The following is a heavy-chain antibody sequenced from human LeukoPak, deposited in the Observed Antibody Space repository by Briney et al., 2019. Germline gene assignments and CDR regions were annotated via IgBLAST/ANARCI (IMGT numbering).Heavy chain of an antibody. V-gene: IGHV1-69*13. Sequence: SVKVSCKASGGTFSSYAISWVRQAPGQGLEWMGGIIPIFGTANYAQKFQGRVTITADESTSTAYMELSSLRSEDTAVYYCAREADDILTGYKSDHWGQGTLVTVSS. D-gene: IGHD3-9*01. J-gene: IGHJ5*02. CDR3: AREADDILTGYKSDH. CDR2: IIPIFGTA. CDR1: GGTFSSYA.